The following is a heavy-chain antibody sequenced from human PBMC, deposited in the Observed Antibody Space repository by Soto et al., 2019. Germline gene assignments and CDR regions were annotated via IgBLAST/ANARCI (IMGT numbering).Heavy chain of an antibody. Sequence: GASVKVSCKASGYTFTSYAMHWVRQAPGQRLEWMGWINAGNGNTKYPQKFQGRVTITRDTSASTAYMELSSLRSEDTAVYYCARAPAPGIASTNWYFDLWGRGTLVTVSS. J-gene: IGHJ2*01. CDR1: GYTFTSYA. CDR2: INAGNGNT. V-gene: IGHV1-3*01. D-gene: IGHD6-13*01. CDR3: ARAPAPGIASTNWYFDL.